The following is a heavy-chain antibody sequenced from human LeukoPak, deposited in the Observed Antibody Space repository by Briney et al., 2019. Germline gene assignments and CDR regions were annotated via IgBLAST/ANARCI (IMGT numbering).Heavy chain of an antibody. CDR2: VSGSASNT. D-gene: IGHD3-3*01. V-gene: IGHV3-23*01. Sequence: PGGSLRLSCAASGFTFSNYAMSWVRQAPGKGLEWVSTVSGSASNTYYADSVKGRFTISRDNSKNTLYLQMNSLRGEDTAVYYCAKDPNPFYDFWSGYKWGQGTLVTVSS. CDR1: GFTFSNYA. CDR3: AKDPNPFYDFWSGYK. J-gene: IGHJ4*02.